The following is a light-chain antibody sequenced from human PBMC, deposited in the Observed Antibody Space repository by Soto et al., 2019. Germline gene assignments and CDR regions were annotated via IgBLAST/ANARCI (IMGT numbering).Light chain of an antibody. CDR3: AAWDDSLIGYV. CDR1: SSTIGNNT. J-gene: IGLJ1*01. V-gene: IGLV1-44*01. Sequence: QCVLTQPPSTSGTPGQRVTISCSGSSSTIGNNTVSWCQQLPGTAPKPLIYNNNQRPSGVPDRFSGSKSGTSASLAISGLQSEDDAEYYCAAWDDSLIGYVFGTGAKVTVL. CDR2: NNN.